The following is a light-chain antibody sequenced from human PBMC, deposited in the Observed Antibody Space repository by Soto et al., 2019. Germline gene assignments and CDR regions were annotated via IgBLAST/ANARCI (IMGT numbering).Light chain of an antibody. Sequence: EILMTQSPATLSVSPGERATLSCRASQSVSNNLAWYQQKPGQAPRLLIYFASTRATGVPARFSGSGSGTELTLTISSLQSEDFAVYYCQQYNAWPLTFGGGTKVETK. V-gene: IGKV3-15*01. CDR2: FAS. CDR3: QQYNAWPLT. J-gene: IGKJ4*01. CDR1: QSVSNN.